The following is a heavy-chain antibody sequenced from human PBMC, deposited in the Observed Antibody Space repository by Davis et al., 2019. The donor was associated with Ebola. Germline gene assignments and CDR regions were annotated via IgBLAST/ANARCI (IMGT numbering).Heavy chain of an antibody. CDR1: GFTFSSYS. J-gene: IGHJ5*02. D-gene: IGHD6-6*01. V-gene: IGHV3-21*01. CDR2: ISSSSSYI. CDR3: ATFTSIAARGRNWFDP. Sequence: GGSLRLSCAASGFTFSSYSMNWVRQAPGKGLEWVSSISSSSSYIYYADSVKGRFTISRDNSKNTLYLQMNSLRAEDTAVYYCATFTSIAARGRNWFDPWGQGTLVTVSS.